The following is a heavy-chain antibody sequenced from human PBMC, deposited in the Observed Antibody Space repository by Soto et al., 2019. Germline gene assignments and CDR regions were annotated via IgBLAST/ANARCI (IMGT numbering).Heavy chain of an antibody. D-gene: IGHD3-10*01. V-gene: IGHV1-18*01. J-gene: IGHJ6*02. CDR1: GYTFPSYG. Sequence: ASVKVSCKASGYTFPSYGISWVRQAPGQGLEWMGWISAYNGNTNYAQKLQGRVTMTTDTSTSTAYMELRSLRSDDTAVYYCAILWFGAQYYYYGMDVWGQGTTVTVSS. CDR2: ISAYNGNT. CDR3: AILWFGAQYYYYGMDV.